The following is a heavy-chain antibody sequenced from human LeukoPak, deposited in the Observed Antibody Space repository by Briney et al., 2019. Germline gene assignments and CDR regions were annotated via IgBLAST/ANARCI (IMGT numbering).Heavy chain of an antibody. J-gene: IGHJ4*02. D-gene: IGHD1-26*01. Sequence: PGGSLRLSCTASGFNFSYYAMHWVRQAPGKGLAWVALIWFDGSNEYYEDSVKGRFTISRDNAKNSLYLQMNSLRAEDTALYYCTKELVGVPRWGQGTLVTVSS. CDR2: IWFDGSNE. V-gene: IGHV3-30*02. CDR3: TKELVGVPR. CDR1: GFNFSYYA.